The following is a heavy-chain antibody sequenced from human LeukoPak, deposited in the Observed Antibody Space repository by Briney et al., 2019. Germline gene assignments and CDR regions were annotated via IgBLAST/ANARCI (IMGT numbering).Heavy chain of an antibody. CDR3: ARAGSTSTWTFDY. Sequence: SETLSLTCSVSGGSIRSYFWSWIRQSAGRGLEHIGRIYSTGSTNYSPSLKSRVSMSVDTSKNQFSLTLRSVTAADTAIYYCARAGSTSTWTFDYWGQGILVTVSS. V-gene: IGHV4-4*07. J-gene: IGHJ4*02. CDR2: IYSTGST. D-gene: IGHD6-13*01. CDR1: GGSIRSYF.